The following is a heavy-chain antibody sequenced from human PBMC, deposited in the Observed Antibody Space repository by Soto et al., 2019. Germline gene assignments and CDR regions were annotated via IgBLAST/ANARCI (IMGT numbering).Heavy chain of an antibody. J-gene: IGHJ3*02. D-gene: IGHD3-10*01. Sequence: GESLKISCAASGFTFSSYAMSWVRQAPGKGLEWVSAISGSGGSTYYADSVKGRFTISRDNSKNTLYLQMNSLRAEDTAVYYCAKSKFGPYDAFDIWGQGTMVTVSS. V-gene: IGHV3-23*01. CDR3: AKSKFGPYDAFDI. CDR2: ISGSGGST. CDR1: GFTFSSYA.